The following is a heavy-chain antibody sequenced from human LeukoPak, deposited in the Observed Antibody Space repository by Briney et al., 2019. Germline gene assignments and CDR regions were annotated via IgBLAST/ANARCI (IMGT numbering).Heavy chain of an antibody. D-gene: IGHD1-26*01. Sequence: ASVKVSCKASGYTFTSYHIHWVRQAPGQGLEWMGTIDSSGGNTIYAQKFQGRNTMTRDTSTTTVYMELSSLTSEDTAVYYCARELSGSYYFDYWGQKTLVTVSS. CDR1: GYTFTSYH. V-gene: IGHV1-46*01. J-gene: IGHJ4*02. CDR3: ARELSGSYYFDY. CDR2: IDSSGGNT.